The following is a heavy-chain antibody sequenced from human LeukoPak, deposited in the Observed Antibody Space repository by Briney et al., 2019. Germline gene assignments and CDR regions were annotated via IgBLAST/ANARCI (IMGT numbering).Heavy chain of an antibody. V-gene: IGHV5-51*01. J-gene: IGHJ4*02. D-gene: IGHD4-17*01. Sequence: GESLKISCKASGDRLTSYWIAWVRQMPGRGLEWMGIIYPGDSDTRYSPSFQGQVTISADKSISTAYLQWSSLKASDTAMYYCARLDATVTNAFDYWGQGTLVTVSS. CDR3: ARLDATVTNAFDY. CDR1: GDRLTSYW. CDR2: IYPGDSDT.